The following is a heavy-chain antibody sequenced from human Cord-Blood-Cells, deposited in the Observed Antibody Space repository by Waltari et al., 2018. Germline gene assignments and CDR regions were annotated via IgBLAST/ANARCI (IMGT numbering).Heavy chain of an antibody. D-gene: IGHD3-10*01. CDR3: ATVHITMVRGVIHHDY. Sequence: HVQLVQSGAEVKKPGASVKVSCKVSGYTLTELSMHWVRQAPGKGLEWMGGFDHEDGETIYAQKFQGRVTMTEDTSTDTAYKELSSLRSEDTAVYYCATVHITMVRGVIHHDYWGQGTLVTVSS. CDR2: FDHEDGET. V-gene: IGHV1-24*01. J-gene: IGHJ4*02. CDR1: GYTLTELS.